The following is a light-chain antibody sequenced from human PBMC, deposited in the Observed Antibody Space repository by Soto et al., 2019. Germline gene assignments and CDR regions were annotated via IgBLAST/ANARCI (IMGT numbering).Light chain of an antibody. CDR3: QHYNSYSEA. V-gene: IGKV1-5*03. J-gene: IGKJ1*01. Sequence: DLQMTQSPSTPSGSVGDRVNLPCPASQTISSWLAWYQQKPGKAPKLLIYKASTLKSGVPSRFSGSGSGTEFTLTISSLQPDDFATYYCQHYNSYSEAFGQGTKVDNK. CDR1: QTISSW. CDR2: KAS.